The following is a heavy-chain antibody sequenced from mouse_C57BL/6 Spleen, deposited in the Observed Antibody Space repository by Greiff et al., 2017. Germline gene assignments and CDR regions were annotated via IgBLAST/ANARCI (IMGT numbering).Heavy chain of an antibody. Sequence: VMVVESGAELVKPGASVKISCKASGYAFSSYWMNWVKQRPGKGLEWIGQIYPGDGDTNYNGKFKGKATLTADKSSSTAYMQLSSLTSEDSAVYFCARDASLYFEVWGTGTTVTVSS. J-gene: IGHJ1*03. V-gene: IGHV1-80*01. CDR1: GYAFSSYW. CDR3: ARDASLYFEV. D-gene: IGHD6-1*01. CDR2: IYPGDGDT.